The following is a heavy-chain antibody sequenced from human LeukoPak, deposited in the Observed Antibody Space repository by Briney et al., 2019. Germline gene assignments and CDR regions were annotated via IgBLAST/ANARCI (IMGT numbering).Heavy chain of an antibody. J-gene: IGHJ4*02. D-gene: IGHD2-15*01. CDR2: ISGTGANT. Sequence: GGSLRLSCIASVFSFGDYGMSWVRPAPGKGLEWVSTISGTGANTYFADSVKGRFTISRDNAKNSLFLQMNSLRVEDTAVYYCARGRVGRYCSGGSCYLVPWGQGTLVTVSS. V-gene: IGHV3-23*01. CDR1: VFSFGDYG. CDR3: ARGRVGRYCSGGSCYLVP.